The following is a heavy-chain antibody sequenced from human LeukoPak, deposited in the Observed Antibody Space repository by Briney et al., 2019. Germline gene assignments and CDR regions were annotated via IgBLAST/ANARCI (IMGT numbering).Heavy chain of an antibody. D-gene: IGHD4-23*01. V-gene: IGHV3-48*01. CDR2: ISSTSVI. J-gene: IGHJ4*02. CDR1: GFTISGYN. CDR3: AREGDGGNSGFAY. Sequence: PGGSLRLSCAVSGFTISGYNMNWVRQAPGKGLEWIAYISSTSVIYYADSLKGRFTISRDNAKNSLYLQMNSLRVDDTAVYYCAREGDGGNSGFAYWGQGTLVTVSS.